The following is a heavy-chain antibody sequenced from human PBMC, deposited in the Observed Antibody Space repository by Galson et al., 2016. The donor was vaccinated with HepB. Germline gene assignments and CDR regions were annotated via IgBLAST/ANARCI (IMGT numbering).Heavy chain of an antibody. J-gene: IGHJ4*02. CDR1: GFAFVDYH. V-gene: IGHV3-11*01. CDR2: ISGTGSVI. Sequence: SLRLSCAASGFAFVDYHMSWIRQAPGKGPQWVAYISGTGSVIYYEDSVRGRFTISKDNAKNLLYLQLSSLRVEDTAVYYCAKDLRVPAYSGSGSYWGQGTLVTVSS. D-gene: IGHD3-10*01. CDR3: AKDLRVPAYSGSGSY.